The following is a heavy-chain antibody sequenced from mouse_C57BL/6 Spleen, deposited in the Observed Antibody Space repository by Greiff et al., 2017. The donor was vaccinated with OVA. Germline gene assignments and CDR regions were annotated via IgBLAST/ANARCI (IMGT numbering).Heavy chain of an antibody. Sequence: EVKLVESGPGMVKPSQSLSLTCTVTGYSITSGYDWHWIRHFPGNKLEWMGYISYSGSTNYNPSLKSRISITHDTSKNHFFLKLNSVTTEDTAIYYCARELPYWYFDVWGTGTTVTVSS. D-gene: IGHD5-5*01. V-gene: IGHV3-1*01. CDR2: ISYSGST. CDR3: ARELPYWYFDV. CDR1: GYSITSGYD. J-gene: IGHJ1*03.